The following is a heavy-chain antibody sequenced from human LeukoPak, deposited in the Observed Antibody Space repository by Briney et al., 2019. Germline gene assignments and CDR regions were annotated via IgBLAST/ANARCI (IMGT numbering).Heavy chain of an antibody. CDR3: ARGRRQIGTMYNWNYWRRLGFDP. CDR1: GGSFSGYY. V-gene: IGHV4-34*01. CDR2: INHSGST. D-gene: IGHD1-7*01. J-gene: IGHJ5*02. Sequence: SETLSLTCAVYGGSFSGYYWSWIRQPPGKGLEWIGEINHSGSTNYNPSLKSRVTISVDTSKNQFSLKLSSVTAADTAVYYCARGRRQIGTMYNWNYWRRLGFDPWGQGTLVTVSS.